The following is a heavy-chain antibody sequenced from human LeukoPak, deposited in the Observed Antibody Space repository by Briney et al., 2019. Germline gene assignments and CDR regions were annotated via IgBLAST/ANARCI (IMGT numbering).Heavy chain of an antibody. Sequence: SVKVSCKASGGTFSSYANSWVRQAPGQGLEWMGRIIPILGIANYAQKFQGRVTITADKSTSTAYMELSSLRSEDTAVYYCARSNLQYYDILTGYSGPQGSAHDAFDIWGQGTMVTVSS. D-gene: IGHD3-9*01. CDR3: ARSNLQYYDILTGYSGPQGSAHDAFDI. J-gene: IGHJ3*02. CDR1: GGTFSSYA. V-gene: IGHV1-69*04. CDR2: IIPILGIA.